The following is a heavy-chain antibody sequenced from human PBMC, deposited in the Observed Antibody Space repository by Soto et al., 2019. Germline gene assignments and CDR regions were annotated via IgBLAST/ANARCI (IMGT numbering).Heavy chain of an antibody. CDR3: ARSSNSIAAAGTGFDY. CDR1: GFTVSSNY. CDR2: IYSGGST. D-gene: IGHD6-13*01. J-gene: IGHJ4*02. V-gene: IGHV3-53*01. Sequence: GGSLRLSCAASGFTVSSNYMSWVRQAPGKGLEWVSVIYSGGSTYYADSVKGRFTISRDNSKNTLYLQMNSLRAEDTAVYYCARSSNSIAAAGTGFDYWGQGTLVTVSS.